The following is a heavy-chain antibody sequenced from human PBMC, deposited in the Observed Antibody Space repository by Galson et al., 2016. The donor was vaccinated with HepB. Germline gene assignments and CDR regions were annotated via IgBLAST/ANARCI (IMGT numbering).Heavy chain of an antibody. CDR1: GFSFSSYA. CDR3: AKDPQWTTSSRGAFDV. J-gene: IGHJ3*01. D-gene: IGHD6-6*01. CDR2: ITGRGTST. V-gene: IGHV3-23*01. Sequence: SLRLSCAASGFSFSSYAMSWVRQAPGKGLEWVSTITGRGTSTYYADPVEGRFTISRDNSKSTLYLQMNGLRAEDTALYYCAKDPQWTTSSRGAFDVWGQGTMLTVFS.